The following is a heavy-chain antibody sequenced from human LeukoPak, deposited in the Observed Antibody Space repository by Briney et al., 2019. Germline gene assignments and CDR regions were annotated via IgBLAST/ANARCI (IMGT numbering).Heavy chain of an antibody. CDR3: AAPLTVIPY. Sequence: GGSLSLSCAASGFTVSGNYMTWVRQVSGEGLEWVSVIYSGGSTYYRDSVQGRFSISRDNSQNTLYLQMNSLRAEDTAVYYCAAPLTVIPYWGQGTLVTVSS. D-gene: IGHD4-17*01. J-gene: IGHJ4*02. CDR2: IYSGGST. V-gene: IGHV3-66*01. CDR1: GFTVSGNY.